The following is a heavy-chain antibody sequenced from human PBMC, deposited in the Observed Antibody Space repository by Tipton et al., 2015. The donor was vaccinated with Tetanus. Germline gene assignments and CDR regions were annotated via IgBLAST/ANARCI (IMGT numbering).Heavy chain of an antibody. CDR1: GVSISSYY. Sequence: LRLSCTVSGVSISSYYWSWIRQSPGKGLEWIGYIFYAGSTNSNPSLKSRVTISVGKAKNQFSLKLTSVTAADTAVYYCARATEHDIMTGYDNWGPGTQVTVSS. CDR2: IFYAGST. V-gene: IGHV4-59*01. J-gene: IGHJ4*02. CDR3: ARATEHDIMTGYDN. D-gene: IGHD3-9*01.